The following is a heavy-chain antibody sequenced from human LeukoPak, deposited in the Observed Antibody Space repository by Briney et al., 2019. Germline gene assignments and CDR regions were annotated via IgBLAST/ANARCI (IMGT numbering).Heavy chain of an antibody. V-gene: IGHV1-8*03. D-gene: IGHD2-2*01. CDR1: GYTFTSYV. Sequence: ASVKVSYKASGYTFTSYVINWVRQATGQGLEWMGWMNPNSGNTGYAQKFQGRVTITRNTSISTAYMELSSLRTEDTAVYYCARGFPPRYCSSTSCHPTRGYYYMDVWGKGTTVTVSS. CDR2: MNPNSGNT. J-gene: IGHJ6*03. CDR3: ARGFPPRYCSSTSCHPTRGYYYMDV.